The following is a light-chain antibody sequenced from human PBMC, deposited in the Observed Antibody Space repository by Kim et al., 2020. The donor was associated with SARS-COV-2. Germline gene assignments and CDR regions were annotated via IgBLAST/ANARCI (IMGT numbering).Light chain of an antibody. J-gene: IGKJ4*01. V-gene: IGKV3-20*01. CDR1: QSVSSSY. CDR3: QQYGSSPLT. CDR2: GAS. Sequence: SPGERATPSCRASQSVSSSYVAWYQHKPGQAPRLLIYGASSRATGIPDRFSGSGSGTDFTLTISRLEPVDFAVYYCQQYGSSPLTFGGGTKVDIK.